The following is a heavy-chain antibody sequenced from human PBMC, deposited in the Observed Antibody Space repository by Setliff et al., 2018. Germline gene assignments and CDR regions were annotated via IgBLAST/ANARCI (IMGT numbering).Heavy chain of an antibody. J-gene: IGHJ6*02. D-gene: IGHD2-21*01. CDR1: GGSISSYY. Sequence: SETLSLTCTVSGGSISSYYWSWIRQPPGKGLEWIGHIYTSGTTDYSPSFKSRVSISADTSKNLVSLKLHSVTAADTAVYYCTKEYVVISFVANTHSHYGMDVWGQGTTVTVSS. CDR3: TKEYVVISFVANTHSHYGMDV. CDR2: IYTSGTT. V-gene: IGHV4-4*08.